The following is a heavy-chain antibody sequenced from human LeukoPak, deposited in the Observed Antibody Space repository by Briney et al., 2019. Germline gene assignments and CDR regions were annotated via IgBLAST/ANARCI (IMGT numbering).Heavy chain of an antibody. CDR2: FCLGRDT. V-gene: IGHV4-38-2*02. J-gene: IGHJ4*02. CDR3: ARWASISRQPGGFFDH. D-gene: IGHD3-16*01. Sequence: SSETLSLTCTVSGDSVTNDFFWGWVRQPPGKELEWIGSFCLGRDTYYRPSLKSRVTRSVDTSKNQFSLNLNSVTAADTAVYYCARWASISRQPGGFFDHWGQGTLVTVSS. CDR1: GDSVTNDFF.